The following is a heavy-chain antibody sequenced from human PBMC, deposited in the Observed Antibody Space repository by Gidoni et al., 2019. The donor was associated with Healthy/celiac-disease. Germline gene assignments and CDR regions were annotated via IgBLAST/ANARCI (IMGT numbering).Heavy chain of an antibody. V-gene: IGHV3-23*01. CDR3: AKILEYYFDY. Sequence: LEWVAAIRGGGGSTYYGDSVKGRFTISRDNSKNTLYLQMNSLRAEDTAVYYCAKILEYYFDYWGQGTLVTVSS. CDR2: IRGGGGST. J-gene: IGHJ4*02.